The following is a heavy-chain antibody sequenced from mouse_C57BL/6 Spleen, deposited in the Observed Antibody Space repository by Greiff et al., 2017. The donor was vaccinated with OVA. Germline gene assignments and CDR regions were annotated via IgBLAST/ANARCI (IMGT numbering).Heavy chain of an antibody. CDR1: GYTFTSYW. V-gene: IGHV1-69*01. CDR3: ARSLGSNYYAMDY. D-gene: IGHD2-5*01. Sequence: VQLQQSGAELVMPGASVKLSCKASGYTFTSYWMHWVKQRPGQGLEWIGEIDPSDSYTNYNQKFKGKSTLTVDKSSSTAYMQLSSLTSEDSAVYYCARSLGSNYYAMDYWGKGTSVTVSS. CDR2: IDPSDSYT. J-gene: IGHJ4*01.